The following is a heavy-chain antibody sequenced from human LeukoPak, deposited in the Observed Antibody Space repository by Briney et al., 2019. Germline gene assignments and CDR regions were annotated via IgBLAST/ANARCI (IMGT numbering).Heavy chain of an antibody. CDR1: GYTFTSYA. Sequence: GASVKVSCKASGYTFTSYAMHWVRQAPGQRLEWMGWINAGNGNTKYSQKFQGRVTITRDTSASTAYMELSSLRSEDTAVYYCARSYYYGSGSPWGYYYYSMDVWGKGTTVTVSS. V-gene: IGHV1-3*01. CDR2: INAGNGNT. J-gene: IGHJ6*04. D-gene: IGHD3-10*01. CDR3: ARSYYYGSGSPWGYYYYSMDV.